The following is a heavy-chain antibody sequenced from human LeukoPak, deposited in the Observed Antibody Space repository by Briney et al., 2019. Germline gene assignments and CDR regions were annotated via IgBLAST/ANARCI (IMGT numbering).Heavy chain of an antibody. J-gene: IGHJ5*02. CDR1: GGSISNYY. CDR3: ERHISSGFDP. V-gene: IGHV4-59*08. Sequence: SETLSLTCTVSGGSISNYYWSWIRQPPGKGLEWIGYIYTSGSTNYNPSLKSRVTISVDTSKNQFSLKLSSVTAADTAVYYCERHISSGFDPWGQGTLVTVSS. CDR2: IYTSGST. D-gene: IGHD6-6*01.